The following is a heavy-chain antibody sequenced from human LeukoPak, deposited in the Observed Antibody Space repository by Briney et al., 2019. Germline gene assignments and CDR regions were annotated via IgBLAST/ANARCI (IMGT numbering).Heavy chain of an antibody. D-gene: IGHD6-19*01. V-gene: IGHV4-34*01. CDR1: GGSFSGYY. CDR3: ARRLAVAGTRGAYYFDH. CDR2: INHSGST. Sequence: PSETLSLTCAVYGGSFSGYYWSWIRQPPGKGLEWIGEINHSGSTNYNPSLKSRVTISVDTSKNQFSLKLSSVTAADTAVYYCARRLAVAGTRGAYYFDHWGQGTLVTVSS. J-gene: IGHJ4*02.